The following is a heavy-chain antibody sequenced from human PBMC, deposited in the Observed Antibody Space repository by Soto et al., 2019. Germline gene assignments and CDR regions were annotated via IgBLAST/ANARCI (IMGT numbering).Heavy chain of an antibody. V-gene: IGHV4-34*01. D-gene: IGHD3-9*01. J-gene: IGHJ4*02. CDR1: GGSFSGYY. CDR3: ARGRSNYYDILTGYYPNSYYFHY. Sequence: QVQLQQWGAGLLKPSETLSITCAVYGGSFSGYYWGWIRKPPGKGLEWIGAVNHSGSTNYNASLTSRVYISVDTLKNPFPLKLSYVTDADTAVYYCARGRSNYYDILTGYYPNSYYFHYWGQGTLVTVFS. CDR2: VNHSGST.